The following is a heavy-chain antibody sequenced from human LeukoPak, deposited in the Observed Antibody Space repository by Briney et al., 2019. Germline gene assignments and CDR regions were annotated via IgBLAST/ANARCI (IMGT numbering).Heavy chain of an antibody. J-gene: IGHJ3*02. CDR3: ARESAFVVRGDDAFDI. D-gene: IGHD3-10*01. V-gene: IGHV4-59*01. CDR2: IYYSGST. Sequence: PSETLSLTCTVSGGSISSYYWSWIRQPPGKGLEWIGYIYYSGSTNYNPSLKSRVTISVDTSKNQFSLKLSSVTAADTAVYYCARESAFVVRGDDAFDIWGQGTMVTVSS. CDR1: GGSISSYY.